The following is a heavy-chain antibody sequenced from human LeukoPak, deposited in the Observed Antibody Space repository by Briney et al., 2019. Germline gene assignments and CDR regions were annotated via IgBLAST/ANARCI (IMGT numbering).Heavy chain of an antibody. Sequence: SETLSLTCAVYGGSFSGYYWSWIRQPPGKGLEWIGEINHSGSTNYNPSLKSRVTISVDTSKNQFSLKLSSVTAADTAVYYCAITPLKDYGDDRFMDYWGQGTLVTVSS. CDR2: INHSGST. V-gene: IGHV4-34*01. CDR3: AITPLKDYGDDRFMDY. CDR1: GGSFSGYY. D-gene: IGHD4-17*01. J-gene: IGHJ4*02.